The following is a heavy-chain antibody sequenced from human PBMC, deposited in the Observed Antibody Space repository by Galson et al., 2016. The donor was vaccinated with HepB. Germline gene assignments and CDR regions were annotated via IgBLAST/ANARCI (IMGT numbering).Heavy chain of an antibody. CDR3: ARDGPSSSWHLDY. CDR1: GDSVSSNSAA. J-gene: IGHJ4*02. CDR2: TYYRSKWYY. Sequence: CAISGDSVSSNSAAWNWIRQSPSRGLEWLGRTYYRSKWYYGYAVSVKSRITNNADTSKNQFSLQLNSVTPEDSAVYYCARDGPSSSWHLDYWGQGTLVTVSS. V-gene: IGHV6-1*01. D-gene: IGHD6-13*01.